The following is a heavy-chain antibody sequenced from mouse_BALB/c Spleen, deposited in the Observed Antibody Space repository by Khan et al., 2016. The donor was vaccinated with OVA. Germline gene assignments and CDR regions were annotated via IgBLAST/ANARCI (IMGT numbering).Heavy chain of an antibody. CDR2: TNPTNGRT. CDR1: GYTFTSYW. J-gene: IGHJ2*01. CDR3: ARIKKIVATYFDY. Sequence: QIQLVQSGVELVKAGASVKMSCKASGYTFTSYWMHWVKQRLGQGLEWFAETNPTNGRTYYNEKFKSKATLTVDKSSSTAYMLLSGPTFEDSAVYYCARIKKIVATYFDYWGQGTTLTVSS. D-gene: IGHD1-1*01. V-gene: IGHV1S81*02.